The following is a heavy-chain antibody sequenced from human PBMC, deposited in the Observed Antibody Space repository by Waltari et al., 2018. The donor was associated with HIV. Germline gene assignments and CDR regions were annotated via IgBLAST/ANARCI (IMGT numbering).Heavy chain of an antibody. D-gene: IGHD1-1*01. CDR3: ATGQQVWETWSQLDY. CDR1: RCTYGPYV. CDR2: ISFDGSNQ. Sequence: QWQLVETAGGVVQPGTTRRLASAPSRCTYGPYVPQRVRQAPGKGLEWVAVISFDGSNQYYADSVRGRVTISRDNSKKKVFLQMNSLRLDDSALYYCATGQQVWETWSQLDYWGQGTLVIVSS. V-gene: IGHV3-33*05. J-gene: IGHJ4*02.